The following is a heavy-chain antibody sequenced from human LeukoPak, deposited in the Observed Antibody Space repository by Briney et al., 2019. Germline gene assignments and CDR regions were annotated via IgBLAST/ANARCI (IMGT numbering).Heavy chain of an antibody. V-gene: IGHV1-18*01. D-gene: IGHD2-2*01. CDR2: ISAYNGNT. Sequence: ASVKVSCKASGYTFTSYGISWVRQAPGHGLEWMGWISAYNGNTNYAQKLQGRVTMTTDTSTSTAYMELRSLRSDDTAVYYCARVAGGYCSSTSCYGGWFDPWGQGTLVTVSS. CDR3: ARVAGGYCSSTSCYGGWFDP. J-gene: IGHJ5*02. CDR1: GYTFTSYG.